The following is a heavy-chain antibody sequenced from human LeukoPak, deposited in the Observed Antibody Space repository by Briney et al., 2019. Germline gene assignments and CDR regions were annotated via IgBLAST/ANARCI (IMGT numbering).Heavy chain of an antibody. CDR3: ARDPYYYDSSGYYYVPFDY. CDR2: ISSSSSYI. J-gene: IGHJ4*02. CDR1: GFTVSSNY. V-gene: IGHV3-21*01. Sequence: GGSLRLSCAASGFTVSSNYMSWVRQAPGKGLEWVSSISSSSSYIYYADSVKGRFTISRDNAKNSLYLQMNSLRAEDTAVYYCARDPYYYDSSGYYYVPFDYWGQGTLVTVSS. D-gene: IGHD3-22*01.